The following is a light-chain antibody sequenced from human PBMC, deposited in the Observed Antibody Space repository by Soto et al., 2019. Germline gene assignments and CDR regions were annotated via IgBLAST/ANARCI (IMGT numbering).Light chain of an antibody. CDR3: CSSAPESTYV. V-gene: IGLV2-23*01. CDR2: KGT. CDR1: SDDVGAYNS. J-gene: IGLJ1*01. Sequence: ALAQPASVSGSPGQSITISCTGTSDDVGAYNSVSWYQQLPHKAPQVILYKGTQRPSGVSSRFSCSTSGNAASLTISGLQADDEADYFCCSSAPESTYVFGTGTKVTVL.